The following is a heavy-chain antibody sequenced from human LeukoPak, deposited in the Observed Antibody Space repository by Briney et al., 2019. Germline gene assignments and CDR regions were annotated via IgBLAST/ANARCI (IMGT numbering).Heavy chain of an antibody. CDR2: ISSSSSYK. CDR1: GFTFSSYS. Sequence: GGSLRLSCAASGFTFSSYSMHWVRQAPGKGLEWVSSISSSSSYKYYADSVKGRFTISRDNAKNTLYLQMNSLRAEDTAVYYCSRDSRSWYPQFDYWGQGTLVTVSS. J-gene: IGHJ4*02. D-gene: IGHD6-13*01. CDR3: SRDSRSWYPQFDY. V-gene: IGHV3-21*01.